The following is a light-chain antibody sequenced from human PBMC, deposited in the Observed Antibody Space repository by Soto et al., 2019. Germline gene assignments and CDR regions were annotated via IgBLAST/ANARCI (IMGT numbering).Light chain of an antibody. CDR2: DAS. V-gene: IGKV3-11*01. CDR3: QQRTDRPPWT. CDR1: QSVSSK. J-gene: IGKJ1*01. Sequence: IVMTQSPATLSLSAGERLTLSCRASQSVSSKLAWYQKKPGQAPRLLFFDASQRATGIPARFRGSGSGTDFTLSISSLEPEDFAVYYCQQRTDRPPWTFGQGTKVDIK.